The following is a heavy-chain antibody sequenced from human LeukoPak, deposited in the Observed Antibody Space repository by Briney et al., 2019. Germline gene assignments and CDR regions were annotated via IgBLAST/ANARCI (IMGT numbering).Heavy chain of an antibody. V-gene: IGHV4-4*07. CDR3: ARDVSYYDSSGYSVTILDY. CDR2: IYTSGST. J-gene: IGHJ4*02. CDR1: GGSISSYY. D-gene: IGHD3-22*01. Sequence: SETLSLTCTVSGGSISSYYWSWIRQPAGKGLEWIGRIYTSGSTNYNPSLKSRVTMSVDMSKNQFSLKLSSVTAADTAVYYCARDVSYYDSSGYSVTILDYWGQGTLVTVSS.